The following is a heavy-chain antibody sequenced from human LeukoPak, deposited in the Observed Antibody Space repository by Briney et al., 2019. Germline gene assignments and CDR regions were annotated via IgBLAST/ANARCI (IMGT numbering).Heavy chain of an antibody. CDR3: ARVRRLVRPMDV. Sequence: SETLSLTCAVYGGSFSGYYWGWIRQPPGKGLEWIGEINHSGSTNYNPSLKSRVTISVDTSKNQFSLKLSSVTAADTAVYYCARVRRLVRPMDVWGQGTTVTVSS. V-gene: IGHV4-34*01. CDR1: GGSFSGYY. CDR2: INHSGST. J-gene: IGHJ6*02. D-gene: IGHD3-9*01.